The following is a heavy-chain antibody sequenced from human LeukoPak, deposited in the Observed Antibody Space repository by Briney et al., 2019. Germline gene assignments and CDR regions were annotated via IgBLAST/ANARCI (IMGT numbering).Heavy chain of an antibody. CDR2: ISGSGGST. J-gene: IGHJ5*02. V-gene: IGHV3-23*01. CDR3: AKTGAVAPLNWFDP. D-gene: IGHD6-19*01. CDR1: GFTFSNYA. Sequence: PGGSLRLSCAASGFTFSNYAMSWVRQAPGKGLGWVSTISGSGGSTYYADSVKGRFTISRDTSKNTLYLQMNSLRAEDTAVYYCAKTGAVAPLNWFDPWGQGTLVTVSS.